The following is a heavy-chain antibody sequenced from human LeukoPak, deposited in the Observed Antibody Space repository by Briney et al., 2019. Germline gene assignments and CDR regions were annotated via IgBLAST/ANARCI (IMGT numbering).Heavy chain of an antibody. V-gene: IGHV4-39*01. CDR3: ARRGGSGRAFDY. J-gene: IGHJ4*02. D-gene: IGHD1-26*01. CDR1: GASVSGGTYY. Sequence: SETLSLTCSVSGASVSGGTYYWGWIRQPPGKGLEWIGSIYYTGSTYDNPSLKSRVTISVDTSKNQFSLKLSSVTAADTAVYYCARRGGSGRAFDYWGQGTLVTVSS. CDR2: IYYTGST.